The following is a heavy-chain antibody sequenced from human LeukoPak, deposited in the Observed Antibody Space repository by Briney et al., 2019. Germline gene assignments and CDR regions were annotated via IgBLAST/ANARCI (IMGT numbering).Heavy chain of an antibody. D-gene: IGHD6-25*01. Sequence: GGSLRPSCAASGVTFTTYSMHWVRQAPGRGLGWVSVTPYDGSIKVYAESVKGRFTISRDNSENTLYLQMNSLKFEDTAMYYCAIERHSSGKAGTFNFWGRGTMVTISS. J-gene: IGHJ3*01. CDR2: TPYDGSIK. CDR1: GVTFTTYS. CDR3: AIERHSSGKAGTFNF. V-gene: IGHV3-30-3*01.